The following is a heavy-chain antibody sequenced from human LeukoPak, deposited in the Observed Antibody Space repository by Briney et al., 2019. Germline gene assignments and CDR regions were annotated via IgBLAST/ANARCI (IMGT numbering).Heavy chain of an antibody. CDR1: GGSISSGGYY. CDR3: AREEDSGYGPIFDY. CDR2: IYYSGST. D-gene: IGHD5-12*01. V-gene: IGHV4-31*03. Sequence: ASETLSLTCTVSGGSISSGGYYWSWIRQHPGKGLEWIGYIYYSGSTYYNPSLKSRVTISVDTSKNQFSLKLSSVTAADTAVYYCAREEDSGYGPIFDYWGQGTLVTFSS. J-gene: IGHJ4*02.